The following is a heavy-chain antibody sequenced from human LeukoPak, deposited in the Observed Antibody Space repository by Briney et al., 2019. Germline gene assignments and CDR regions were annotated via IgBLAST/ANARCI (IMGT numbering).Heavy chain of an antibody. CDR1: GLTFTNHA. J-gene: IGHJ4*02. CDR3: VKDLSFSSSTFAS. V-gene: IGHV3-30*18. D-gene: IGHD6-6*01. CDR2: ITHDGNIK. Sequence: GGSLRLSCAASGLTFTNHAMHWVRQAPGKGLEWLAVITHDGNIKYYVDSVKGRFTISRDNSQNTLFLQMNRLRAEDTAMYYCVKDLSFSSSTFASWGQGTLVTVSS.